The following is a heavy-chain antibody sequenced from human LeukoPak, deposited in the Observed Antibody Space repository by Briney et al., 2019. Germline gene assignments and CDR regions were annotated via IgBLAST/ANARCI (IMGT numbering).Heavy chain of an antibody. D-gene: IGHD1-26*01. Sequence: SETLSLTCTVSGGSISSYYWTWIRQPPGKGLEWIGDIYITGSTNYNPYLKRRVTISVDTSKNQFSLRLSSVTAADTAVYYRARVRIGETSYDASDVWGLGTMVTVSS. CDR3: ARVRIGETSYDASDV. CDR1: GGSISSYY. V-gene: IGHV4-59*13. J-gene: IGHJ3*01. CDR2: IYITGST.